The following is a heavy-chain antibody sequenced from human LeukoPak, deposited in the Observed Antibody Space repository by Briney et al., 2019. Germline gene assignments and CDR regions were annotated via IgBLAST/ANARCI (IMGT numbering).Heavy chain of an antibody. CDR3: AKDIELSI. CDR1: GFRFSDAA. D-gene: IGHD3-16*02. Sequence: GGSLRLSCAASGFRFSDAAMTWVRQAPGKGLEWVSLIGSVGHSTYYGDSVKGRFTISRVNSKNTLSLQMNSLRVEDTAMYYCAKDIELSILGLGTMVTVSS. J-gene: IGHJ3*02. CDR2: IGSVGHST. V-gene: IGHV3-23*01.